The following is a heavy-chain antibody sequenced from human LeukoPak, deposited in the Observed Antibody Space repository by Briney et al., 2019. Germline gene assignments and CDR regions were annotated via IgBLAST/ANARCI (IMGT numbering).Heavy chain of an antibody. CDR1: GFTFSSYA. D-gene: IGHD3-3*01. V-gene: IGHV3-30-3*01. J-gene: IGHJ3*02. CDR2: ISYDGSNK. CDR3: XXXXXXXXXXXXLEWFGAFDI. Sequence: GGSLRLSCAASGFTFSSYAMHWVRQAPGKGLEWVAVISYDGSNKYYADSVKGRFTISRDNSKNTLYLQMNSLRAEDTAVYYXXXXXXXXXXXXXLEWFGAFDIWGQGTMVTVSS.